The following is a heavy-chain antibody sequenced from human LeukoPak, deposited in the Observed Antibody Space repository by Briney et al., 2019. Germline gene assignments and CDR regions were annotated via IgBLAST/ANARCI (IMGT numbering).Heavy chain of an antibody. Sequence: GGSLRLSCAASGFTVSSNYMSWFRQAPGKGLEWVSVIYSGGSTYYADSVKGRFTISRDNSKNTLYLQMNSLRAEDTAVYYCASHIVATSYFNFDYWGQGTLVTVSS. CDR2: IYSGGST. D-gene: IGHD5-12*01. CDR3: ASHIVATSYFNFDY. V-gene: IGHV3-66*02. CDR1: GFTVSSNY. J-gene: IGHJ4*02.